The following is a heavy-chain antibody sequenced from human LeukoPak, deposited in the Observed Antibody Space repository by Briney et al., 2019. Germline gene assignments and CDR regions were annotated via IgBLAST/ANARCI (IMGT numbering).Heavy chain of an antibody. J-gene: IGHJ4*02. V-gene: IGHV1-69*05. CDR1: GGTFSSYA. CDR3: ARDRGYSGYDFSGFDY. CDR2: FIPIFGTA. Sequence: SVKVSCKASGGTFSSYAISWVRQAPGQGLEWMGGFIPIFGTANYAQKFQGRVTITTDESTSTAYMELSSLRSEDTAVYYCARDRGYSGYDFSGFDYWGQGTLVTVSS. D-gene: IGHD5-12*01.